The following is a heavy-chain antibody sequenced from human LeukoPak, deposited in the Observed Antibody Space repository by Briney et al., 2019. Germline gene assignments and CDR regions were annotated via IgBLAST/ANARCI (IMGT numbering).Heavy chain of an antibody. D-gene: IGHD1-1*01. CDR3: AKPRAMTTGVGRYFDL. V-gene: IGHV3-23*01. CDR1: GFTFTSYT. CDR2: ISGGGEDT. J-gene: IGHJ2*01. Sequence: GGSLRLSCAASGFTFTSYTMSWIRQAPGKGLEWVSAISGGGEDTYYPDSVKGRFTISRDNSKNTLYLQMNSLRAEDTAIYYCAKPRAMTTGVGRYFDLWGRGTLVTVSS.